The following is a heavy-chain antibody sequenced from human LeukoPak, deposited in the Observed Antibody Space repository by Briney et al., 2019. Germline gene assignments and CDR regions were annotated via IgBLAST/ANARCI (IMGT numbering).Heavy chain of an antibody. CDR2: INWNGVST. CDR3: ARRAGAFSHPYDY. J-gene: IGHJ4*02. CDR1: GFTFDDYG. Sequence: GGSLRLSCAASGFTFDDYGMNWVRQAPGKGLEWVSGINWNGVSTGYAESVKGRFTISRDNAKNSLYLQMNSLRAEDTAVYYCARRAGAFSHPYDYWGQGTLVTVSS. V-gene: IGHV3-20*04. D-gene: IGHD2/OR15-2a*01.